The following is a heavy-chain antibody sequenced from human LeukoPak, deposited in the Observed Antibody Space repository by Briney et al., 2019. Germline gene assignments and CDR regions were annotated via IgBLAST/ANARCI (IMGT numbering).Heavy chain of an antibody. Sequence: ASVKVSCKASGYTFTGYYMHWVRQAPGQGLEWMGWINPNSGGTNYAQKFQGRVTMTRDTSISTAYMELSRLRSDDTAVYYCARDPESVVVPDTDTGVFDYWGQGTLVTVSS. CDR1: GYTFTGYY. V-gene: IGHV1-2*02. J-gene: IGHJ4*02. CDR2: INPNSGGT. CDR3: ARDPESVVVPDTDTGVFDY. D-gene: IGHD2-2*01.